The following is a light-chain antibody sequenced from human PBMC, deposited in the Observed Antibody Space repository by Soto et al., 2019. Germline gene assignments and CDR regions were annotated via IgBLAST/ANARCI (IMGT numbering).Light chain of an antibody. Sequence: QSALTQPPSASGSPGQSVTISCTGTSSDVGAYDYVSWYQQHPGKAPKLMIYEINKRPSGVPDRFSGSKSGNTGSLTVSGLQAEDEADYYCSSFAGSNNFPYVFGTGTKGTVL. CDR3: SSFAGSNNFPYV. CDR1: SSDVGAYDY. V-gene: IGLV2-8*01. J-gene: IGLJ1*01. CDR2: EIN.